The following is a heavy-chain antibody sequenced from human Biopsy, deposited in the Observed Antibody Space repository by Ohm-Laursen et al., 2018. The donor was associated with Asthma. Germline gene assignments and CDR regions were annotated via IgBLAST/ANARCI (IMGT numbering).Heavy chain of an antibody. J-gene: IGHJ4*02. CDR3: ARAKTWGRSYYFDY. V-gene: IGHV3-30-3*01. Sequence: SLRLSCAASGFTFSNYVMHWVRQAPGKGLEWVAVISYDGNNNNYADSVKGRFTISRDNSKNSPSLNMNSLRPEDTSVYYCARAKTWGRSYYFDYWGQGTLVTVSS. D-gene: IGHD3-16*01. CDR1: GFTFSNYV. CDR2: ISYDGNNN.